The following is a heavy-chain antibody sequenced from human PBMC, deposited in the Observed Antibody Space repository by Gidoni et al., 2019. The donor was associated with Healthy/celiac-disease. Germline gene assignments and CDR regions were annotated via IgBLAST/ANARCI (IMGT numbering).Heavy chain of an antibody. CDR2: IYYSGST. D-gene: IGHD3-10*01. CDR3: AGHLGGSHRRPPPPAGPPFDY. Sequence: QLQLQESGPGLVKPSETLSLTCTVSGGSISSSSYYWGWIRQPPGKGLEWIGSIYYSGSTSYNPSLKSRVTISVDTSKNQFSLKLSSVTAADTAVDYCAGHLGGSHRRPPPPAGPPFDYWGQGTLVTVSS. CDR1: GGSISSSSYY. J-gene: IGHJ4*02. V-gene: IGHV4-39*01.